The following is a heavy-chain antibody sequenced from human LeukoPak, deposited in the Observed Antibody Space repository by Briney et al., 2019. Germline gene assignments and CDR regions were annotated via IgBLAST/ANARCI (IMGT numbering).Heavy chain of an antibody. D-gene: IGHD5-18*01. CDR2: IRCDGSNE. CDR3: AKFRYSYGPFDY. CDR1: GFTFSSYG. V-gene: IGHV3-30*02. Sequence: GGSLRLSCAASGFTFSSYGMHWVRQAPGKGLEWVTFIRCDGSNEYYADSVKGRFTISRDNSKNTLYLQMNSLRAEDTAVYYCAKFRYSYGPFDYWGQGTLVTVSS. J-gene: IGHJ4*02.